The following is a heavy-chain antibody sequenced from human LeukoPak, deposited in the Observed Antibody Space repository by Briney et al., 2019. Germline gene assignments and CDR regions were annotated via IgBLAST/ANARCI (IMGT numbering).Heavy chain of an antibody. D-gene: IGHD4-17*01. Sequence: GGSLRLSCAASGFTFSSYWMHWVRQAPGKGLVWVSRINSDGSSTSYADSVKGRFTISRDNAKNTLYLQMNSPRAEDTAVYYCARGPLNYGDYVDAFDIWGQGTMVTVSS. CDR3: ARGPLNYGDYVDAFDI. CDR2: INSDGSST. J-gene: IGHJ3*02. CDR1: GFTFSSYW. V-gene: IGHV3-74*01.